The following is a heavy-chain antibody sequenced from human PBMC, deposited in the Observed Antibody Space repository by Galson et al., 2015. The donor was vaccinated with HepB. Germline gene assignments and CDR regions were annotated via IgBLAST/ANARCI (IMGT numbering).Heavy chain of an antibody. Sequence: SVKVSCKVSGYTLTELSMHWGRQAPGKGLEWMGGFDPEDGETIYAQKFQGRVTMTEDTSTDTAYMELSSLRSEDTAVYYCAVEIWMATARRNDAFDIWGQGTMGTVSS. CDR3: AVEIWMATARRNDAFDI. V-gene: IGHV1-24*01. J-gene: IGHJ3*02. CDR1: GYTLTELS. D-gene: IGHD5-24*01. CDR2: FDPEDGET.